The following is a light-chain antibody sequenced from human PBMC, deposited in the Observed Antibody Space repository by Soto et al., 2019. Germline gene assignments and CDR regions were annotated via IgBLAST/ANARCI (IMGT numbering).Light chain of an antibody. V-gene: IGLV2-14*01. CDR2: EVS. CDR3: SSYTSSSILYV. J-gene: IGLJ1*01. Sequence: QSALTQPASVSGSPGQSITISCTGTSSDVGAYNYVSWYQQHPGKAPNLMIYEVSNRPSGVSNRFSGSKSGNTASLTISGLQAEDEADYYCSSYTSSSILYVFGTGTKLTVL. CDR1: SSDVGAYNY.